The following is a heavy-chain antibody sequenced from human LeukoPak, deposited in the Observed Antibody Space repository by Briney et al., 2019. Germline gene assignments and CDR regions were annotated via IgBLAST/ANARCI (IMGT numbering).Heavy chain of an antibody. CDR3: ARGTGTGWRFDF. CDR2: ISFSGSYI. Sequence: GGSLRLSCAASGFTFTTYGSNWVRQAPGKGLEWVSSISFSGSYIYYADSVKGRFTISRDNAKNSVYLQMNSLRDDDTAVYYCARGTGTGWRFDFWGQGTLVTVSS. CDR1: GFTFTTYG. V-gene: IGHV3-21*01. J-gene: IGHJ4*02. D-gene: IGHD3/OR15-3a*01.